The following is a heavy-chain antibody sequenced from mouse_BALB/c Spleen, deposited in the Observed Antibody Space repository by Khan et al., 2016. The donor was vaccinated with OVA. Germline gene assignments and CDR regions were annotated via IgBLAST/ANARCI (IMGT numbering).Heavy chain of an antibody. V-gene: IGHV1-69*02. D-gene: IGHD2-13*01. CDR1: GYTFTNYG. CDR3: PRGDPGNFDF. CDR2: IYPSDSYT. Sequence: QVQLQQPGAELVRPGASVKLSCRASGYTFTNYGINWVKQRPGQGLEWIGNIYPSDSYTNYNQKFKDKATLTVDKFSSTAYMQLSSPTSEGSAVYFCPRGDPGNFDFWGQGTTLTVSS. J-gene: IGHJ2*01.